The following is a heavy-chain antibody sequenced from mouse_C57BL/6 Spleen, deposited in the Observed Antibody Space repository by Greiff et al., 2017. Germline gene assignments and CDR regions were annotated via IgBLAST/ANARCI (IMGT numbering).Heavy chain of an antibody. D-gene: IGHD1-1*01. Sequence: QVQLQQSGAELVRPGASVKLSCKASGYTFTDYYINWVKQRPGQGLEWIARIYPGSGNTYYNEKFKGKATLTAEKSSSTAYMQLSSLTSEDSAVYFCARSSSYGGFAYWGQGTLVTVSA. J-gene: IGHJ3*01. CDR1: GYTFTDYY. CDR2: IYPGSGNT. CDR3: ARSSSYGGFAY. V-gene: IGHV1-76*01.